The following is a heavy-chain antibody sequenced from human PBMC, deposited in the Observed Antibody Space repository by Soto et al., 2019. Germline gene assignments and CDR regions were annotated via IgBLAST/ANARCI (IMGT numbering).Heavy chain of an antibody. V-gene: IGHV4-59*08. CDR3: ARWGLYSWYFDH. J-gene: IGHJ4*02. CDR2: IYYSGST. Sequence: QVQLQESGPGLVKPSETLSLTCTVSGGSISSYYWSWIRQPPGKGLEWIGYIYYSGSTNYNPSLKSRVTISVDTSKNQFSLKLSSVTAADTAVYYCARWGLYSWYFDHWGQGTPVTVSS. CDR1: GGSISSYY. D-gene: IGHD3-16*01.